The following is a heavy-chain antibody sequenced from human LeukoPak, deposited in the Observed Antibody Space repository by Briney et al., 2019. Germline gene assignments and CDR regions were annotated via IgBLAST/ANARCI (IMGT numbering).Heavy chain of an antibody. V-gene: IGHV4-59*01. CDR2: IYYSGST. Sequence: SETLSLTCTVSGGSISSYYWSWIRQPPGKGLEWIGYIYYSGSTNYNPSLKSRVTISVDTSKNQFSLKLRSVTAADTAVYYCVREAATDYYDSSGYYRQTEVFDAWGQGTMVTVSS. CDR3: VREAATDYYDSSGYYRQTEVFDA. J-gene: IGHJ3*01. CDR1: GGSISSYY. D-gene: IGHD3-22*01.